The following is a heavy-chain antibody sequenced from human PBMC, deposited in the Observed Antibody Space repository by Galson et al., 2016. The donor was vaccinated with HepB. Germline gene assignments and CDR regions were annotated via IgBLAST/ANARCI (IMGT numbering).Heavy chain of an antibody. CDR1: GFTLSNYA. CDR3: GGYNDYKAYDY. CDR2: ISWSGATI. J-gene: IGHJ4*02. V-gene: IGHV3-48*02. Sequence: SLRLSCAASGFTLSNYAMSWVPQAPGKGLEWLSYISWSGATIYYADSVKGRFTISKDNAKNSLFLQMDSLRDEDTAVYYCGGYNDYKAYDYWGQGTLVTVAS. D-gene: IGHD5-24*01.